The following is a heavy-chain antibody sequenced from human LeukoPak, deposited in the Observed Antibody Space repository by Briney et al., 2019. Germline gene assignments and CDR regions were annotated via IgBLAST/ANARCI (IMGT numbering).Heavy chain of an antibody. V-gene: IGHV3-20*04. CDR1: GFTFDSYG. D-gene: IGHD3-16*01. J-gene: IGHJ4*02. CDR3: VRGGELVGSYFDY. Sequence: PGGSLRLSCAASGFTFDSYGMSWVRQAPGKGLEWVSGINWNGDDTTYADPVKGRFTISRDNAKNSLYQQINSLRAEDTALYYCVRGGELVGSYFDYWGPGTLVTVSS. CDR2: INWNGDDT.